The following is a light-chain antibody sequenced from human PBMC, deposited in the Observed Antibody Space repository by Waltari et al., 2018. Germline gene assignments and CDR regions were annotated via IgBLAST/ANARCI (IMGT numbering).Light chain of an antibody. V-gene: IGKV3-20*01. Sequence: EIMLTQYPATASLSPGERRTLPCSASHLVGSSSLAWYQQKPGQAPRLLIYRASRRATGIPDRFSGSGSGTDFSLTISRLEPEDFAVYYCQQHGTLPATFGQGTKVEIK. CDR1: HLVGSSS. CDR2: RAS. CDR3: QQHGTLPAT. J-gene: IGKJ1*01.